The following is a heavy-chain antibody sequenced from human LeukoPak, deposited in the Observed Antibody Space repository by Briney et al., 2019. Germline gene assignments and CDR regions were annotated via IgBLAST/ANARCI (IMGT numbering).Heavy chain of an antibody. Sequence: GGSLRLSCAASGFTFSSYWMSWVRQAPGKGLGWVANTKQDGSEKYYVDSVKGRFTISRDNAKNSLYLQMNSLRAEDTAVYYCARDGRSYDSSGYHLYYFDYWGQGTLVTVSS. CDR3: ARDGRSYDSSGYHLYYFDY. V-gene: IGHV3-7*01. CDR2: TKQDGSEK. J-gene: IGHJ4*02. D-gene: IGHD3-22*01. CDR1: GFTFSSYW.